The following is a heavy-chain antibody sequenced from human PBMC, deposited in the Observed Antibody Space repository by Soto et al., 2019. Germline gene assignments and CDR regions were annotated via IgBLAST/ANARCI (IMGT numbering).Heavy chain of an antibody. CDR2: IYSGGST. CDR1: GFTVSRDY. CDR3: ARTFVHYFFVSDDVFAI. V-gene: IGHV3-66*01. Sequence: GAAMRLCCVFSGFTVSRDYMSWVRQLPGKGLEWVSLIYSGGSTYYADSVRGRFTISRDNSKNTLFLQMNSLSAEDTAVFFCARTFVHYFFVSDDVFAIWGQGTMVTVSS. J-gene: IGHJ3*02. D-gene: IGHD3-10*01.